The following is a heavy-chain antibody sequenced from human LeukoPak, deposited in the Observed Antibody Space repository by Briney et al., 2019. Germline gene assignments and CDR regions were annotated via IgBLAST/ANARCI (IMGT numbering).Heavy chain of an antibody. CDR2: INPNSGGT. V-gene: IGHV1-2*02. CDR1: GYTFTGYY. CDR3: AVELVVPAAREGGY. D-gene: IGHD2-2*01. Sequence: ASVKVSCKASGYTFTGYYMHWVRQAPGHGLEWMGWINPNSGGTNYAQKFQGRVTMTRDTSISTAYMELSRLRSDDTAVYYCAVELVVPAAREGGYWGQGTLVTVSS. J-gene: IGHJ4*02.